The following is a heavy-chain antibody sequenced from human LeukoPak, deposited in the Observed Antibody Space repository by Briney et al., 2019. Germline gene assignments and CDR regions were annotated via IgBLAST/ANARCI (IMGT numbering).Heavy chain of an antibody. D-gene: IGHD3-22*01. CDR1: GFTFSSYT. CDR3: ANRYFNYYDSSGYFDY. CDR2: ISGSGGST. V-gene: IGHV3-23*01. Sequence: GGSLRLSCAASGFTFSSYTMSWVRQAPGKGLEWVSAISGSGGSTYYADSVKGRFTISRDNSKNTLYLQMNSLRAEDTAVYYCANRYFNYYDSSGYFDYWGQGTLVTVSS. J-gene: IGHJ4*02.